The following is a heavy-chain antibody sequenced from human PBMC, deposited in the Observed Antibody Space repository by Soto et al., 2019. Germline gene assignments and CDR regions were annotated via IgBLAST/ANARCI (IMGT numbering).Heavy chain of an antibody. CDR2: IHYSGDS. J-gene: IGHJ4*02. V-gene: IGHV4-31*03. D-gene: IGHD3-22*01. CDR1: GDSVISNNYY. Sequence: SETLSLTCTVIGDSVISNNYYWSWIRQRPGKGLEWIGYIHYSGDSYDNPSLTSRITMSMDVSKNQFSLNLRSVTAADTAIYYCARDVNDSSGSQGFDYWGQGTLVTVSS. CDR3: ARDVNDSSGSQGFDY.